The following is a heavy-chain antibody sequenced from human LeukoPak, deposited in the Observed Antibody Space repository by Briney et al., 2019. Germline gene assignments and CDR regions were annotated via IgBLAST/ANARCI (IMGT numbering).Heavy chain of an antibody. CDR1: GFTFSSYA. J-gene: IGHJ6*03. CDR3: ARDPGYSYYYYYYMDV. V-gene: IGHV3-30*01. Sequence: GGSLRLSCAASGFTFSSYAMHWVRQAPGKGLEWVAVISYDGSIKYYADSVKGRFTISRDNSKNTLYLQMNSLRAEDTAVYYCARDPGYSYYYYYYMDVWGKGTTVTVSS. CDR2: ISYDGSIK. D-gene: IGHD3-22*01.